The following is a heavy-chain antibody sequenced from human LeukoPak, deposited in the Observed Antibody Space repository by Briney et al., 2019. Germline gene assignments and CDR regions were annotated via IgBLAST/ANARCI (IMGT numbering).Heavy chain of an antibody. CDR2: VSIDGSIK. V-gene: IGHV3-30*04. CDR1: GFTLNRYV. CDR3: ARDAITGAPDYFDY. D-gene: IGHD1-14*01. Sequence: GCSLPLPCAGSGFTLNRYVVHWVRQAPGKGLEWVGVVSIDGSIKIYADSVKGRFTISRDNSKNTLYLQMNSLRVEDTAVYYCARDAITGAPDYFDYWGQGTLVTVSS. J-gene: IGHJ4*02.